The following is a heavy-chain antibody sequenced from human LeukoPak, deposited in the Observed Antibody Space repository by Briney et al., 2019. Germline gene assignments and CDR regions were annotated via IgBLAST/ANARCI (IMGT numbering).Heavy chain of an antibody. J-gene: IGHJ5*02. D-gene: IGHD3-3*01. CDR1: GGTFSSYA. CDR3: ARGPPIQSSDFWSGYYDGGVSSVNWFDP. CDR2: INPNSGGT. V-gene: IGHV1-2*06. Sequence: GSSVKVSCKASGGTFSSYAISWVRQAPGQGLEWMGRINPNSGGTNYAQKFQGRVTMTRDTSISTAYMELSRLRSDDTAVYYCARGPPIQSSDFWSGYYDGGVSSVNWFDPWGQGTLVTVSS.